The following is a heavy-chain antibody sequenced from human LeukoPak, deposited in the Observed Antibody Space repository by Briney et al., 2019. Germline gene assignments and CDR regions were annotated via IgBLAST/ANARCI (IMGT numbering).Heavy chain of an antibody. CDR2: VYGNGNT. V-gene: IGHV4-59*01. CDR1: GDSMTSYY. Sequence: SETLSLTCTVSGDSMTSYYWNWLRQSPGKGLEWFGYVYGNGNTAYNPSLRSRVTISLDTSKSQFSLSLASMTAADTAVYYCARGLPGSSWHLGYWGQGILVTVSS. J-gene: IGHJ4*02. CDR3: ARGLPGSSWHLGY. D-gene: IGHD6-13*01.